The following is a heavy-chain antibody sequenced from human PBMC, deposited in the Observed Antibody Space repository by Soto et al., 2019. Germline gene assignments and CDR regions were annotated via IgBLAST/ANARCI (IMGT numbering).Heavy chain of an antibody. CDR3: AKDKGYSSSSDAFDI. CDR2: ISWNSGSI. V-gene: IGHV3-9*01. J-gene: IGHJ3*02. Sequence: GGSLRLSCAASGFTFDDYAMHWVRQAPGKGLEWVSGISWNSGSIGYADSVKGRFTISRDNAKNSLYLQMNSLRAEDTALYYCAKDKGYSSSSDAFDIWGQGTMVTVSS. CDR1: GFTFDDYA. D-gene: IGHD6-6*01.